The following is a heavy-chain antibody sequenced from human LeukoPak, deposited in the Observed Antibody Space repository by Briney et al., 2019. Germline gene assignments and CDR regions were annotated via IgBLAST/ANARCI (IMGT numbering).Heavy chain of an antibody. CDR2: IRCSCSTI. CDR1: GLPFSSYE. CDR3: ARVVGIAAAGTWFDP. Sequence: GGSLRLSCAASGLPFSSYEMNWVRQAPGKGLGGVSYIRCSCSTIYYADPVKGRFPISRDNAKNSLYLQMNSLRAEDTAVYYCARVVGIAAAGTWFDPWGQGTLVTVSS. J-gene: IGHJ5*02. D-gene: IGHD6-13*01. V-gene: IGHV3-48*03.